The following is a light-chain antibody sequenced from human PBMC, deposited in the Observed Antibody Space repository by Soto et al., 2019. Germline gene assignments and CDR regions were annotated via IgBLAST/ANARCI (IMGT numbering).Light chain of an antibody. Sequence: ALTQPTSASGSPGQSVTISCTGTSSDVGGYDYVSWYQQHPGKAPKLMIYEVTIRPSGVSDRFSGSKSGNTASLTVSGLQAEDEADYYCSSYTGGNPSYVFGTGTKLTVL. J-gene: IGLJ1*01. CDR3: SSYTGGNPSYV. CDR2: EVT. V-gene: IGLV2-8*01. CDR1: SSDVGGYDY.